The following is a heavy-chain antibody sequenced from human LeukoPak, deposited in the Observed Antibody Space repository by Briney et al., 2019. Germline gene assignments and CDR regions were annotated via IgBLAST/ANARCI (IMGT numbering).Heavy chain of an antibody. CDR2: IYSGGST. V-gene: IGHV3-53*01. CDR3: ARDQYCSGGSCTDY. D-gene: IGHD2-15*01. J-gene: IGHJ4*02. CDR1: GFTVSSNY. Sequence: HPGGSLRLSCAASGFTVSSNYMSWVRQAPGKGLEWVSVIYSGGSTYYADSVKGRFTISRGNSKNTLYLQMNSLRAEDTAVYYCARDQYCSGGSCTDYWGQGTLVTVSS.